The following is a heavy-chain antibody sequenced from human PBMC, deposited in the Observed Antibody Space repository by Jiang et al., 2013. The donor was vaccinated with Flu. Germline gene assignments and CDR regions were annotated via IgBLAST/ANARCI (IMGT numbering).Heavy chain of an antibody. J-gene: IGHJ2*01. CDR3: ARGGYYDFWSGYYPNWYFDL. V-gene: IGHV3-48*03. D-gene: IGHD3-3*01. Sequence: QLVESGGGLVQPGGSLRLSCAASGFTFSSYEMNWVRQAPGKGLEWVSYISSSGSTIYYADSVKGRFTISRDNAKNSLYLQMNSLRAEDTAVYYCARGGYYDFWSGYYPNWYFDLWGRGTLVTVSS. CDR2: ISSSGSTI. CDR1: GFTFSSYE.